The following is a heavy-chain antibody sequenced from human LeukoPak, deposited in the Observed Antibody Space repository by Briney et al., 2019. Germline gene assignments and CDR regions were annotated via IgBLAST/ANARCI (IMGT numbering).Heavy chain of an antibody. CDR2: INPSGGST. D-gene: IGHD2-15*01. V-gene: IGHV1-46*01. J-gene: IGHJ4*02. CDR1: GYTFTSYY. Sequence: ASVKVSCKASGYTFTSYYMHWVRHAPGQGLEWMGIINPSGGSTSYAQKFQGRVTMTRDTSTSTVYMELSSLRSEDTAVYYSASDKDCSGGSCYSFDYWGQGTLVTVSS. CDR3: ASDKDCSGGSCYSFDY.